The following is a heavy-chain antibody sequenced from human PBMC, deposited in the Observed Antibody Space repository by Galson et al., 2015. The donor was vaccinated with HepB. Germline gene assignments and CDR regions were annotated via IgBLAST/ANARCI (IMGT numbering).Heavy chain of an antibody. D-gene: IGHD5/OR15-5a*01. Sequence: SVKVSCKVSGYTLTDLSMHWVRQAPGKGLEWMGGFDPEDGETIYAQKFQGRVTMTEDTSTDTAYMELSSLRSEDTAVYYCATVRSTAHDAFDIWGQGTMVTVSS. CDR3: ATVRSTAHDAFDI. CDR1: GYTLTDLS. V-gene: IGHV1-24*01. CDR2: FDPEDGET. J-gene: IGHJ3*02.